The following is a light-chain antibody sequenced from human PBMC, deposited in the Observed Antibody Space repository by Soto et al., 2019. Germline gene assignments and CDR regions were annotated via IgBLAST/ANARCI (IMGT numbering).Light chain of an antibody. CDR1: SSDVGGFNY. CDR2: GVS. J-gene: IGLJ1*01. CDR3: SSYTSSSTRI. Sequence: QSALTQPASVSGSPGQSITVSCTGTSSDVGGFNYVSWYQQHPGKAPKLIIYGVSNRPSGVSRRFSGSKSGKTASLTISGLQAEDEADYYCSSYTSSSTRIFGTGTKLTVL. V-gene: IGLV2-14*01.